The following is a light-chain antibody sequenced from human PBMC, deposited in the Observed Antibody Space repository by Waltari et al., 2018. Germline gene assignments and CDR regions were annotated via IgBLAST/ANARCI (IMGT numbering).Light chain of an antibody. J-gene: IGKJ4*01. CDR3: MQGRQTLT. CDR2: LGS. CDR1: QSLLHSNVYNY. Sequence: DIVMTQSPLFLPVTPGEPASISCRSSQSLLHSNVYNYLDWYLQKPGQSPQLLIYLGSNRASGVPDRFSGSGSGTDFTLKISRVEAEDVGVYYCMQGRQTLTFGGGTKVEIK. V-gene: IGKV2-28*01.